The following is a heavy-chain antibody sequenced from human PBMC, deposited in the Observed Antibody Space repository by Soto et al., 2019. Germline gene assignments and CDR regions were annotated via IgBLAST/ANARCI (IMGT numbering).Heavy chain of an antibody. J-gene: IGHJ6*03. Sequence: SETLSLTCTVSGGSISSYYWSWLRQPPGKGLEWIGYIYYSGSTNYNPSLKGRVTISVATSKNQFSLKLSSVTAADTAVYYCARDPGGSGYYYYYYMDVWGKGTTVTVSS. V-gene: IGHV4-59*01. CDR1: GGSISSYY. D-gene: IGHD3-10*01. CDR3: ARDPGGSGYYYYYYMDV. CDR2: IYYSGST.